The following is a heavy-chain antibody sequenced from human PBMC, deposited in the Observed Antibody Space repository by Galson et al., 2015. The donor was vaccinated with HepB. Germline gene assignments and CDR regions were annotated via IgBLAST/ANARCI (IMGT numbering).Heavy chain of an antibody. CDR1: GLTFSSYA. Sequence: LRLSCAASGLTFSSYAMNWVRQAPGKGLQWVSTINGSGGSTYYADSVKGRFTISRDNSKNTLYLQMNSLRAEDTAVYYCAKDPATFDYWGQGTLVTVSS. V-gene: IGHV3-23*01. J-gene: IGHJ4*02. CDR2: INGSGGST. CDR3: AKDPATFDY.